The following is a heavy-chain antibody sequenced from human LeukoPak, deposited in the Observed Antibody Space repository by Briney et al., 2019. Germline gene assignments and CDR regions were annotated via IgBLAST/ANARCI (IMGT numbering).Heavy chain of an antibody. J-gene: IGHJ4*02. CDR1: GGSFSGYY. Sequence: PSETLSLTCAVYGGSFSGYYWSWIRQPPGKGLEWIGYIYYSGSTNYNPFLKSRVTISVDTSKNQFSLKLSSVTAADTAVYYCARVFSDSSSWYVVYWGQGTLVTVSS. CDR2: IYYSGST. D-gene: IGHD6-13*01. CDR3: ARVFSDSSSWYVVY. V-gene: IGHV4-59*01.